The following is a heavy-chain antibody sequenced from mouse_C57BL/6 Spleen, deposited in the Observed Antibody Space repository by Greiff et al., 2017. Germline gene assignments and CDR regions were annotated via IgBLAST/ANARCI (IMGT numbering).Heavy chain of an antibody. J-gene: IGHJ1*03. CDR1: GYSFTDYN. CDR3: PITTVAYWYFDV. D-gene: IGHD1-1*01. Sequence: EVQLQQSGPELVKLGASVKISCKASGYSFTDYNMNWVKQSNGKSLEWIGVINPNYGTTSYNQKFKGKATLTVDQSSSTAYMQLNSLTSEDSAVYYCPITTVAYWYFDVWGTGTTVTVSS. V-gene: IGHV1-39*01. CDR2: INPNYGTT.